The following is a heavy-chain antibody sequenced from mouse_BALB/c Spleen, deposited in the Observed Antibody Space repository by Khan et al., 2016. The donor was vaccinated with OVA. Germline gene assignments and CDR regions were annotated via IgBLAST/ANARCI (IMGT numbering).Heavy chain of an antibody. Sequence: VQLQQSGTVLARPGASVKMSCKASGYIFTSYWVHWVKQRPGQGLEWIGGLYPGNTDTDYNKKFKDKAKLTAVTSARTAYMELSSLTNEESADYYGTRAEYGAFAFWGQGTLVTVSA. CDR3: TRAEYGAFAF. J-gene: IGHJ3*01. V-gene: IGHV1-5*01. CDR1: GYIFTSYW. D-gene: IGHD1-1*01. CDR2: LYPGNTDT.